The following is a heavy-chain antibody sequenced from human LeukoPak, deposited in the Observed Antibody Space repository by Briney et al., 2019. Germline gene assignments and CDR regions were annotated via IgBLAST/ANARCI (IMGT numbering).Heavy chain of an antibody. CDR2: IYSGGST. CDR3: ARDPAVTHLYYYGMDV. V-gene: IGHV3-53*01. J-gene: IGHJ6*02. Sequence: GSLRLSCAASGFTVSSNYMSWVRQAPGKGLEWVSVIYSGGSTYYADSVKGRFTISRDNSKNTLYLQMNSLRAEDTAVYYCARDPAVTHLYYYGMDVWGQGTTVTVSS. D-gene: IGHD4-17*01. CDR1: GFTVSSNY.